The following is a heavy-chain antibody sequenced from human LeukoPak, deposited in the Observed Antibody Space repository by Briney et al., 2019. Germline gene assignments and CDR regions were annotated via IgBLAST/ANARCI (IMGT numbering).Heavy chain of an antibody. CDR1: GGSISSYY. J-gene: IGHJ3*02. CDR2: IYYSGST. CDR3: ARLGIVGSFDI. V-gene: IGHV4-59*08. Sequence: SETLSLTCTVSGGSISSYYWSWIRQPPGKGVEWIGYIYYSGSTNYNPSLKSRVTISVDTSKNQFSLKLSSVTAADTAVYYCARLGIVGSFDIWGQGTMVTVSS. D-gene: IGHD1-26*01.